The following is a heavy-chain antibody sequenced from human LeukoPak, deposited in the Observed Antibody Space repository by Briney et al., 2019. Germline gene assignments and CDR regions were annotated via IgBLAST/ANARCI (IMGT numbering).Heavy chain of an antibody. CDR2: IYYSGST. CDR1: GGSISSGGYY. Sequence: PSETLSLTCTVSGGSISSGGYYWSSIRQHPGKGLEWIGYIYYSGSTYYNPSLKSRVTISVDTSKNQSSLKLSSVTAADTAVYYCAREPFPPYNWFDPWGQGTLVTVSS. CDR3: AREPFPPYNWFDP. V-gene: IGHV4-31*03. J-gene: IGHJ5*02.